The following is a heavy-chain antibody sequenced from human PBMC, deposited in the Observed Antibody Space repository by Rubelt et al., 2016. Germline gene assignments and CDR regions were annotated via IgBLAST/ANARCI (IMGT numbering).Heavy chain of an antibody. V-gene: IGHV1-69*04. CDR3: ARLGGPYYFDY. CDR1: GGTFSSYA. CDR2: IIPTPGIA. J-gene: IGHJ4*02. Sequence: QVQLVQSGAAVKKPGSSVKFSCKASGGTFSSYAISWVRQAPGQGLEWMGRIIPTPGIAKEAHKFKGRGTIAAEKSTSTAYMELSSLRAEDTAVYYCARLGGPYYFDYWGQGALVTVSS. D-gene: IGHD3-16*01.